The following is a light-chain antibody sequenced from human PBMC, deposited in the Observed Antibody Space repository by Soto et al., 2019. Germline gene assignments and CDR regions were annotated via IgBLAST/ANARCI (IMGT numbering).Light chain of an antibody. V-gene: IGKV1-39*01. Sequence: DLQMTQSPSSLSASVGDRVTITCRASQDIDIYLNWYQQKPGKPPNLLIYAASGLQSGVPSRFSGNGSRTDFTLTISSLQPEDFATYICQQTYSTSWTFGLGTKVDIK. J-gene: IGKJ1*01. CDR1: QDIDIY. CDR3: QQTYSTSWT. CDR2: AAS.